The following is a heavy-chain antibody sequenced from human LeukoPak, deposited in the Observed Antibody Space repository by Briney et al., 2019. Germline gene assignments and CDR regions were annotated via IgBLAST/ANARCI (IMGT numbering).Heavy chain of an antibody. J-gene: IGHJ4*02. CDR1: GASFSTYY. CDR3: ARQGASSFWGSYDY. Sequence: SETLSLTCTVSGASFSTYYWSCTPHPAGEGLEWIGRTYTSGRTDYDPSLRSRVTISADKSKNQFCLRLTSVTAADTAVYYCARQGASSFWGSYDYWGQGTLVTVSS. CDR2: TYTSGRT. V-gene: IGHV4-4*07. D-gene: IGHD1-26*01.